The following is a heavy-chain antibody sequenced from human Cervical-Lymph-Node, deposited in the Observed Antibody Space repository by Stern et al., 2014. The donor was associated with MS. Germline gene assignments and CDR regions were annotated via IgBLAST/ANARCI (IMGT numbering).Heavy chain of an antibody. V-gene: IGHV5-51*01. J-gene: IGHJ4*02. CDR3: ARQTTAWASDV. D-gene: IGHD1-14*01. CDR2: IYPGDSEI. CDR1: GYKFSIYW. Sequence: EVQLVESGAELIRPGESLKLSCKGSGYKFSIYWIAWVRQIPGKGLEWMGIIYPGDSEIRYSPSFQGQVTMSADKSTSTAYLQWSSLNASDTAMYFCARQTTAWASDVWGQGTLVTVSS.